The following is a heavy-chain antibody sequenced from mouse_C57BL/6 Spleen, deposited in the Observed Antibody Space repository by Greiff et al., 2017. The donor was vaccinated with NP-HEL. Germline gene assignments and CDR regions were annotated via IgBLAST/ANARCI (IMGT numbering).Heavy chain of an antibody. Sequence: DVHLVESGGGLVKPGGSLKLSCAASGFTFSSYAMSWVRQTPEKRLEWVATISDGGSYTYYPDNVKGRFTISRDNAKNNLYLQMSHLKSEDTAMYYCARDNYGNYSWFAYWGQGTLVTVSA. CDR1: GFTFSSYA. CDR3: ARDNYGNYSWFAY. D-gene: IGHD2-1*01. J-gene: IGHJ3*01. CDR2: ISDGGSYT. V-gene: IGHV5-4*01.